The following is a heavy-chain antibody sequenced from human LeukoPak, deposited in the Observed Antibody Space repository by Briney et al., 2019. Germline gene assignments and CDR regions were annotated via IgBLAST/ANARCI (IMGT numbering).Heavy chain of an antibody. CDR1: GFTFSSYA. D-gene: IGHD6-19*01. CDR2: ISYDGSNK. J-gene: IGHJ4*02. Sequence: GGSLRLSCAASGFTFSSYAMHWVRQAPGKGLEWVAVISYDGSNKYYADSVKGRFTISRDNSKNTLYLQMNSLRAEDTAVYYCAKDLSSGWPPYYFDYWGQGTLVTVSS. CDR3: AKDLSSGWPPYYFDY. V-gene: IGHV3-30-3*01.